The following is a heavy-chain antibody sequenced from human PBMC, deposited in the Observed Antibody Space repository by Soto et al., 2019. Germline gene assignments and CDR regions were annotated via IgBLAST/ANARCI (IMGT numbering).Heavy chain of an antibody. V-gene: IGHV1-46*03. CDR3: GRGLFTGDY. D-gene: IGHD3-10*01. CDR1: GYTFTSSY. CDR2: INPMGGST. Sequence: QVQLVQSGAEVKKPGASVKVSCKASGYTFTSSYIHWVRQAPGQGLEWMAIINPMGGSTNYAQKFQGRVAVTMETSASTVYMELSSLRAEDTAGYYCGRGLFTGDYWGQGTLVTVSS. J-gene: IGHJ4*02.